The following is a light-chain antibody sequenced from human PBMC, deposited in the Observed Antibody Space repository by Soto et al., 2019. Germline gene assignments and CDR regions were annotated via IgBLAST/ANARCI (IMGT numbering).Light chain of an antibody. CDR1: SSNIGSNT. CDR2: TNF. V-gene: IGLV1-44*01. J-gene: IGLJ1*01. CDR3: SSYAGSSNV. Sequence: QSVLTQPPSASGTPGQSITISCSGGSSNIGSNTVNWYQQIPGTAPKLLIYTNFRRPSGVPDRFSGSKSVTSASLAISGLQSEDEAHYYCSSYAGSSNVFGTGTKVTVL.